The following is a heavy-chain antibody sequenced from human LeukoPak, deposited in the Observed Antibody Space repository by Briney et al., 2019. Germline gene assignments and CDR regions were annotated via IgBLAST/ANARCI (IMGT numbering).Heavy chain of an antibody. CDR3: ARPGLDDAFDI. CDR1: GGTFSSYA. V-gene: IGHV1-69*06. CDR2: IIPIFGTA. D-gene: IGHD3/OR15-3a*01. Sequence: SVKVSCKASGGTFSSYAISCGRQAPGQGLEWMGRIIPIFGTANYAQKFQGRVTITADKSTSTAYMELSSLRSEDTAVYYCARPGLDDAFDIWGQGTMVTVSS. J-gene: IGHJ3*02.